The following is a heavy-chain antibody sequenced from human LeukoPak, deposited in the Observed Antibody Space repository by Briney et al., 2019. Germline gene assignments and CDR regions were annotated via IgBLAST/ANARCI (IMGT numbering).Heavy chain of an antibody. Sequence: GGSLRLSCAASVVTLSSSAMSWVRPGLGGGVEWVAAISGRGNRTYYADSVKGRFTISRDNTKNTLYLQMNSLRAEDTAEYYCAKEQSSSGFFDYWGQGTLVTVSS. CDR1: VVTLSSSA. V-gene: IGHV3-23*01. CDR2: ISGRGNRT. D-gene: IGHD6-6*01. CDR3: AKEQSSSGFFDY. J-gene: IGHJ4*02.